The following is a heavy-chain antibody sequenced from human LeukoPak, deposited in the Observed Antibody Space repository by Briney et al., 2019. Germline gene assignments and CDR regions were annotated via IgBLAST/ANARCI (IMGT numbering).Heavy chain of an antibody. Sequence: SETLSLTCAVYGGSFSGYYWSWIRQPPGKGLEWIGGINHSGSTNYNPSLKSRVTISVDTSKNQFSLKLSSVTAADTAVYYCARARYSYGYRYYFDYWGQGTLVTVSS. CDR1: GGSFSGYY. V-gene: IGHV4-34*01. D-gene: IGHD5-18*01. CDR3: ARARYSYGYRYYFDY. CDR2: INHSGST. J-gene: IGHJ4*02.